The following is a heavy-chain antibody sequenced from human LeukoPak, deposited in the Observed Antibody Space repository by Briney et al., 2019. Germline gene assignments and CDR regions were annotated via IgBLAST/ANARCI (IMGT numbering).Heavy chain of an antibody. CDR3: ALLTKSGIAAAETTDY. D-gene: IGHD6-13*01. CDR2: IYYSGST. J-gene: IGHJ4*02. Sequence: SETLSLTCTVSGGSISSSSYYWGWIRQPPGKGLEWIGSIYYSGSTYYNPSLKSRVTISVDTSKNQFSLKLSSVTAADTAVYYCALLTKSGIAAAETTDYWGQGTLVTVSS. V-gene: IGHV4-39*07. CDR1: GGSISSSSYY.